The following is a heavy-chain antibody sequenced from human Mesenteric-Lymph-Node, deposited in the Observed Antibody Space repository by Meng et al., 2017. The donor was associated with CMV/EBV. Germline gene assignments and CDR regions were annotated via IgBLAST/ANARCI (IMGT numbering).Heavy chain of an antibody. J-gene: IGHJ4*02. CDR3: ARATYSGYATSDY. Sequence: GESLKISCAASGFTFSNYAMTWVRQAPGKGLEWVSGVSGGGGSTYYAESVKGRFTISRDNAKSSLYLQMNSLRAEDTAVYYCARATYSGYATSDYWGQGTLVTVSS. CDR2: VSGGGGST. CDR1: GFTFSNYA. D-gene: IGHD2-2*01. V-gene: IGHV3-23*01.